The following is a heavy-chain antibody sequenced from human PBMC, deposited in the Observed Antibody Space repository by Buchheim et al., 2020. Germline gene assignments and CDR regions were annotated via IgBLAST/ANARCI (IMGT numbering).Heavy chain of an antibody. CDR2: ISYDGSNK. V-gene: IGHV3-30-3*01. Sequence: QVQLVESGGGVVQPGRSLRLSCAASGFTFSSYAMHWVRQAPGKGLEWVAVISYDGSNKYYADSVKGRFTISRDNSKNTLYLQMNSLRAEDTAVYYCAREGAGYYYYGMDVWGQGTT. D-gene: IGHD3-16*01. CDR3: AREGAGYYYYGMDV. CDR1: GFTFSSYA. J-gene: IGHJ6*02.